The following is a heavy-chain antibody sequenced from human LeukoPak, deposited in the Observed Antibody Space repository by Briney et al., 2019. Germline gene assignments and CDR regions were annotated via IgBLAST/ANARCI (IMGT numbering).Heavy chain of an antibody. J-gene: IGHJ4*02. CDR2: IYYSGST. Sequence: SETLSLTCTVPGGSISSSSYYWGWIRQPPGKGLEWIGSIYYSGSTYYNPSLKSRVTISVDTSKNQFSLKLSSVTAADTAVYYCARHQYYDFWSGYPYYFDYWGQGTLVTVSS. V-gene: IGHV4-39*01. CDR3: ARHQYYDFWSGYPYYFDY. CDR1: GGSISSSSYY. D-gene: IGHD3-3*01.